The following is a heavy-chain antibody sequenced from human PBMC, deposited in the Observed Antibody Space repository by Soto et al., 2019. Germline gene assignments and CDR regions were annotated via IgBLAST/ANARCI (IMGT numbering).Heavy chain of an antibody. Sequence: EVQLVESGGGLVKPGGSLRLSCAASGFTFSSYSMNWVRQAPGKGLEWVSSISSSSSYIYYADSVKGRFTISRDNAKNSLYLQMNSLRAEDTAVYYCARGTRYYDFWSGPANYYYYYGMDVWGQGTTVTVSS. D-gene: IGHD3-3*01. J-gene: IGHJ6*02. CDR2: ISSSSSYI. V-gene: IGHV3-21*01. CDR3: ARGTRYYDFWSGPANYYYYYGMDV. CDR1: GFTFSSYS.